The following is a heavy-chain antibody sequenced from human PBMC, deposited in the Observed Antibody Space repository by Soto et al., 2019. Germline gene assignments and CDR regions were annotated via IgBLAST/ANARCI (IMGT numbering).Heavy chain of an antibody. V-gene: IGHV1-2*02. D-gene: IGHD3-3*01. CDR1: GYPVTAYY. Sequence: QLHLVQSGAVVKKPGASVTVSCSASGYPVTAYYMHWVRQAPGRGLEWMGGLNPATGAAKYTQTFQGRVTIARDTSTGTVFVELIGLTSEDPAVFYCERGGGVGVAGSAAFDMWGQGTLVTVSS. CDR2: LNPATGAA. CDR3: ERGGGVGVAGSAAFDM. J-gene: IGHJ3*02.